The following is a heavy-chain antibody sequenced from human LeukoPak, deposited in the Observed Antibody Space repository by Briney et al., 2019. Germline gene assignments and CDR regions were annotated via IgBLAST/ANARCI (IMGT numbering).Heavy chain of an antibody. CDR2: INPNSGGT. Sequence: ASVKVSCKASGYTFTDYYMHWVRQDPGQGLEWMGWINPNSGGTSSAQKFQGSVTMIRDTSINTVYMELRRLRSDDTAVYYCARGGIMNFGERAPRPWFDPWGQGTLVTVSS. V-gene: IGHV1-2*02. D-gene: IGHD3-10*01. J-gene: IGHJ5*02. CDR1: GYTFTDYY. CDR3: ARGGIMNFGERAPRPWFDP.